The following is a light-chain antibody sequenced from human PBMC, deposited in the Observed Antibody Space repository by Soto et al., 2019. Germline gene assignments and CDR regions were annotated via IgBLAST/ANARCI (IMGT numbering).Light chain of an antibody. Sequence: EIVLTQSPGTLSLSPGERATLSCRASQSVNNRYLAWYQQIPGQAPRLVIFGASSRATGIPDKFIGSGSETDFAFTISRQEPEVFTVYYCQLQRRSAWVTCGGGTKEDIK. J-gene: IGKJ4*02. CDR2: GAS. CDR1: QSVNNRY. V-gene: IGKV3-20*01. CDR3: QLQRRSAWVT.